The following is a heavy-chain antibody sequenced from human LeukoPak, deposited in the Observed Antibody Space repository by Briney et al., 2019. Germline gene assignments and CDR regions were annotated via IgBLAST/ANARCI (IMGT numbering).Heavy chain of an antibody. V-gene: IGHV3-21*01. CDR3: ARELRYFDWLSSWTDY. CDR2: ISSSSSYI. Sequence: GGSLRLSCAASGFTFSSYSMNWVRQAPGKGLEWFSSISSSSSYIYYADSVKGRFTISRDNAKNSLYLQMNSLRAEDTAVYYCARELRYFDWLSSWTDYWGQGTLVTVSS. J-gene: IGHJ4*02. CDR1: GFTFSSYS. D-gene: IGHD3-9*01.